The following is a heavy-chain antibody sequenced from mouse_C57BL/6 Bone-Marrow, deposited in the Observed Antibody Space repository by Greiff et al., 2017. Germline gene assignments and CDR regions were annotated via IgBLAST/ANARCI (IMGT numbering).Heavy chain of an antibody. D-gene: IGHD2-5*01. J-gene: IGHJ2*01. CDR1: GFTFSSYA. CDR3: ARESNYPFDY. Sequence: EVKVVESGGGLVKPGGSLKLSCAASGFTFSSYALSWVRQTPERRQEWVATISDGGSYTYYPDNVKGRFTISRDNAKNNLYLQMSHLKSEDTAMYYCARESNYPFDYWGQGTTLTVSS. V-gene: IGHV5-4*01. CDR2: ISDGGSYT.